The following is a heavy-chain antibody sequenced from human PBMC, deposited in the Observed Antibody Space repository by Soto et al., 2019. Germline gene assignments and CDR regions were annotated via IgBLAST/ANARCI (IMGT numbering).Heavy chain of an antibody. CDR2: ISSSSSYI. V-gene: IGHV3-21*01. J-gene: IGHJ6*02. CDR1: GVTFSSYS. Sequence: GGSLRLNCTASGVTFSSYSLSWVRQAPEKGLEWVSSISSSSSYIYYADSVKGRFTISRDNAKNSLYLQMNSLRAEDTAVYYWARDRGEGGNNQYYYYGMDVWGQGTTVTVSS. D-gene: IGHD2-15*01. CDR3: ARDRGEGGNNQYYYYGMDV.